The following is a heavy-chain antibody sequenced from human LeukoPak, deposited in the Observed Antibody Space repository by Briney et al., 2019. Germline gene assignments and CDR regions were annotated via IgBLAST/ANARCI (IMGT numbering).Heavy chain of an antibody. Sequence: PSETLSLTCTVSGGSISGDYWSWIRQPAGKGPEWIGRINTSGNTNYNPSLKSRVTMSVDTSKNQFSLKLSSVTAADTAVYYCARGWGYMDVWGKGTTVTVSS. V-gene: IGHV4-4*07. J-gene: IGHJ6*03. CDR3: ARGWGYMDV. CDR1: GGSISGDY. CDR2: INTSGNT. D-gene: IGHD1-26*01.